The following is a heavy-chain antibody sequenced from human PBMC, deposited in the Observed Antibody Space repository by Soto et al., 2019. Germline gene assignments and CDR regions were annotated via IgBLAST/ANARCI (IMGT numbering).Heavy chain of an antibody. CDR3: ARFSPPRKSYDSNPGWFDP. CDR1: GGSLNSDC. CDR2: VSSTGST. Sequence: SETLSLTWTVSGGSLNSDCWTWIRQSPGKGLEWIGYVSSTGSTNYNPSLKSRLTMSLDTSTNEVSLSLTSVTAADAAVYFCARFSPPRKSYDSNPGWFDPWGQGIMVTVSS. V-gene: IGHV4-59*01. J-gene: IGHJ5*02. D-gene: IGHD3-22*01.